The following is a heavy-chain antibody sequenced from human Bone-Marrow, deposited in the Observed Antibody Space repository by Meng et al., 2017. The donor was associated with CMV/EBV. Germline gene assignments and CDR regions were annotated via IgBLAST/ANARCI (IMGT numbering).Heavy chain of an antibody. D-gene: IGHD1-1*01. J-gene: IGHJ3*02. Sequence: GESLKISCAASGFTFSSYSMNWVRQAPGKGLEWVSSISSSSSYIYYADSVKGRFTISRDNAKNSLYLQMNSLRAEDTAVYYCARAEPGTTLDALDIWGQGTMVTVSS. CDR2: ISSSSSYI. V-gene: IGHV3-21*01. CDR1: GFTFSSYS. CDR3: ARAEPGTTLDALDI.